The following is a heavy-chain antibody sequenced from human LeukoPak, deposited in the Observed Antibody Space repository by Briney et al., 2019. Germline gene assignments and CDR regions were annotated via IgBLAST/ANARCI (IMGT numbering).Heavy chain of an antibody. CDR3: AGWGSDFNY. CDR2: TSLNGRDT. D-gene: IGHD3-16*01. J-gene: IGHJ4*02. Sequence: PGGSLRLSCAASGFTFGTSWMSWFRRAPGTGLQWVAHTSLNGRDTYYVDSVKGRFIISRDNPKNSLYLQMNSLRAEDTAVYYCAGWGSDFNYWGQGTLVTVSS. V-gene: IGHV3-7*01. CDR1: GFTFGTSW.